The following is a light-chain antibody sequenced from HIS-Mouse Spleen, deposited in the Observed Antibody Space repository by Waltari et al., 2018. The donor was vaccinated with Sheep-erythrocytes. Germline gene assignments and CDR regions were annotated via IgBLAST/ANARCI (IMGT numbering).Light chain of an antibody. CDR3: CSYAGSYNHV. V-gene: IGLV2-11*01. J-gene: IGLJ1*01. CDR1: SSDVGGYNY. Sequence: QSALTQPRSVSGSPGQSVTISCTGTSSDVGGYNYVSWYQQHPGKAPKHMIYDFSKRPSGVPDRFSGSKSGKTASLTISGLQAEDEADYYCCSYAGSYNHVFATGTKVTVL. CDR2: DFS.